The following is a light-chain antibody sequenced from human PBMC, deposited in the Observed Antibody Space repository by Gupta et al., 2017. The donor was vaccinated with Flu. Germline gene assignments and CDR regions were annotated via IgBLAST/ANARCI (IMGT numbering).Light chain of an antibody. Sequence: DIVFTQSPATLSLSPGARATLSCRASQSVNWYLAWYQQKPGQAPRLLIYDASLRATGVPARFSGSGSGTDFTLTISSREPEDFAVYYCQHRSSWPLTFGGGTKVEIK. CDR3: QHRSSWPLT. CDR1: QSVNWY. V-gene: IGKV3-11*01. CDR2: DAS. J-gene: IGKJ4*01.